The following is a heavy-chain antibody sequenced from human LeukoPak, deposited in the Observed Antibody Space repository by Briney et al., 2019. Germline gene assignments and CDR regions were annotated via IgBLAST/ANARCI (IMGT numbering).Heavy chain of an antibody. V-gene: IGHV3-21*01. CDR1: GFTFSSYS. CDR2: ISSSSSYI. CDR3: ARVRITIFGVVGDAFDI. Sequence: KTGGSLRLSCAASGFTFSSYSMNWVRQAPGKGLERVSSISSSSSYIYYADSVKGRFTISRYNAKNSLYLQMNSLRAEDTAVYYCARVRITIFGVVGDAFDIWGQGTMVTVSS. D-gene: IGHD3-3*01. J-gene: IGHJ3*02.